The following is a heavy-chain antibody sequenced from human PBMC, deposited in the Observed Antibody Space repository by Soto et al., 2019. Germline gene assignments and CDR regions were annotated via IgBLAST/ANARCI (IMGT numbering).Heavy chain of an antibody. Sequence: QLQLQESGPGLVKPSETLSLTCTVSGGSISSSSYYWVWIRQPPGQGLEWIGSICLSGSPYYNLPLKSRVTISVDTSKNQFSLKLSSVTAADTSVYYCARQGHYYYYYMDVWGKGTTVTVSS. V-gene: IGHV4-39*01. CDR3: ARQGHYYYYYMDV. J-gene: IGHJ6*03. CDR1: GGSISSSSYY. CDR2: ICLSGSP.